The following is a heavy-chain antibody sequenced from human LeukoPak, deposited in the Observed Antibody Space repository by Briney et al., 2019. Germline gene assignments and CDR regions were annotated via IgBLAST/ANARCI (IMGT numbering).Heavy chain of an antibody. J-gene: IGHJ5*02. V-gene: IGHV3-66*01. CDR3: ARDLGQYYDTSDNWFDP. CDR2: ISNDGDT. CDR1: GFTVSSNY. Sequence: PGGSLRLSCAASGFTVSSNYMSWVRQGPGKWLECVSVISNDGDTYYADSVKGRFTISRDNAKNTLNLQMNSLRAEDTAVYYCARDLGQYYDTSDNWFDPWGQGTLVTVSS. D-gene: IGHD3-22*01.